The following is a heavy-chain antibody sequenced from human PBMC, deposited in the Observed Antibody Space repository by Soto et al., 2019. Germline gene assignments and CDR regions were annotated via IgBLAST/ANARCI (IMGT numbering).Heavy chain of an antibody. CDR2: IHHRGTT. V-gene: IGHV4-30-2*01. J-gene: IGHJ4*02. CDR1: GGPINSGDYS. D-gene: IGHD3-3*01. CDR3: ARTTYFDFGNSHYFDL. Sequence: SETLSLTCAVSGGPINSGDYSWTWIRQPPGRGLEWIGNIHHRGTTYYTPSLKSRATISLDTSKNLFSLNLTSVTAADTAVYYCARTTYFDFGNSHYFDLWGRGTLVTVSS.